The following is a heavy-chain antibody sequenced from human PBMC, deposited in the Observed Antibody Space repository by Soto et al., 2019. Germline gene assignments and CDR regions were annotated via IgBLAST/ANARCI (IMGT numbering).Heavy chain of an antibody. CDR2: IYNDGTT. Sequence: LRLSCVASGLPVAGSYMAWVRQAPGKGLEWASVIYNDGTTYYSQSVEGRFTISRDTSKNTLYLQMDRLRDEDTAVYYCVRPLPSGQTHARDVWGQGTRVTVSS. D-gene: IGHD3-10*01. V-gene: IGHV3-53*01. CDR3: VRPLPSGQTHARDV. J-gene: IGHJ6*02. CDR1: GLPVAGSY.